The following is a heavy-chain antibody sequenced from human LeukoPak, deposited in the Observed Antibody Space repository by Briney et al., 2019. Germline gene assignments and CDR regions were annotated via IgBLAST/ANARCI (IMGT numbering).Heavy chain of an antibody. Sequence: SETLSLTCTVSGGSISSSSYYWSWIRQPAGKGLEWIGRIYTSGSTNYNPSLKSRVTISVDTSKNQFSLKLSSVTAADTAVYYCARSGYSSGWYTDYWGQGTLVTVSS. CDR3: ARSGYSSGWYTDY. V-gene: IGHV4-61*02. CDR1: GGSISSSSYY. J-gene: IGHJ4*02. D-gene: IGHD6-19*01. CDR2: IYTSGST.